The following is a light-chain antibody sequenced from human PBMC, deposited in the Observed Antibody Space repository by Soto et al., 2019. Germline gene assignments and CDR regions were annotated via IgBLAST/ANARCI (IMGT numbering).Light chain of an antibody. CDR2: GNT. CDR3: QSYDSSLSASV. J-gene: IGLJ2*01. V-gene: IGLV1-40*01. Sequence: QPVLTQPPSVSGAPGQRVTISCTGSISNIGAGFDVHWYQQLPGTAPKVLIYGNTNRPSGVPDRFSGSKSGTSASLAITGLQTEDEADYYCQSYDSSLSASVFGGGTKLTVL. CDR1: ISNIGAGFD.